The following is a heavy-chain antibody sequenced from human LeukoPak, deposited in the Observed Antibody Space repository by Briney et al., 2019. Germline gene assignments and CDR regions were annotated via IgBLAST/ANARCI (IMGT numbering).Heavy chain of an antibody. CDR2: ISSSSRTI. CDR3: AREGTSSGHAGAFDI. V-gene: IGHV3-48*01. D-gene: IGHD3-22*01. J-gene: IGHJ3*02. CDR1: GFTFSRYS. Sequence: QTGGSLRLSCAAPGFTFSRYSMNWVRQAPGKGLEWVSYISSSSRTIYYADSVKGRFTISGDNAKNSLYLQMNSLRAEDTAVYYCAREGTSSGHAGAFDIWGQGTMVTVSS.